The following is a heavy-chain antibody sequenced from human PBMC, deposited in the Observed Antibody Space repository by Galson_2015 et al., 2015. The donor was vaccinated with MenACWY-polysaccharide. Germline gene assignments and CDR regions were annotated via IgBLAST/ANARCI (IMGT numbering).Heavy chain of an antibody. V-gene: IGHV1-69*13. CDR2: IIPIFGTA. J-gene: IGHJ6*02. CDR3: ARPGPQSNSHAPLPTYYYYYGMDV. Sequence: VKVSCKAFGGTFSSYAISWVRQAPGQGLEWMGGIIPIFGTANYAQKFQGRVTITADESTSTAYMELSSLRSEDTAVYYCARPGPQSNSHAPLPTYYYYYGMDVWGQGTTVTVSS. D-gene: IGHD4-11*01. CDR1: GGTFSSYA.